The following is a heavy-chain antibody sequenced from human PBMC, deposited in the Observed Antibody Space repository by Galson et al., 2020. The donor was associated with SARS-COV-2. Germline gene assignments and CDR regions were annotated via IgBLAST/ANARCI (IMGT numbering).Heavy chain of an antibody. Sequence: SETLSLTCAVYGGSFSSYYWSWVRQPPGKGLEWVGEINSSGSTKYNPAPKRRVTITVDKTKNHFSLKLSTVTAADTAVYYCAREENFFLVVTATRMCYFDYWGRGTLATVSS. V-gene: IGHV4-34*01. CDR1: GGSFSSYY. CDR2: INSSGST. D-gene: IGHD2-21*02. J-gene: IGHJ4*02. CDR3: AREENFFLVVTATRMCYFDY.